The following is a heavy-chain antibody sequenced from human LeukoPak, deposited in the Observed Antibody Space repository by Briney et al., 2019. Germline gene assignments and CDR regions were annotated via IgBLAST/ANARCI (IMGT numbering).Heavy chain of an antibody. J-gene: IGHJ4*02. D-gene: IGHD4-23*01. CDR1: GGSISSYY. CDR3: ARDAILTTVGTLDY. Sequence: PETLSLTCTVSGGSISSYYWSWVRQPPGKGLEWIGYIYYSGSTYYNPSLKSRVTISVDTSKNQFSLKLSSVTAADTAVYYCARDAILTTVGTLDYWGQGTLVTVSS. V-gene: IGHV4-59*12. CDR2: IYYSGST.